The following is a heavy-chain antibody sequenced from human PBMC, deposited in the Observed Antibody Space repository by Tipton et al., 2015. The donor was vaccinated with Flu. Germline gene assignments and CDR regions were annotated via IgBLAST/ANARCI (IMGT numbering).Heavy chain of an antibody. V-gene: IGHV4-4*07. D-gene: IGHD3-9*01. CDR1: GGSISSYY. J-gene: IGHJ4*02. CDR2: IYTSGST. CDR3: ARVMRTGYYKYFDY. Sequence: TLSLTCTVSGGSISSYYWSWIRQPAGKGLEWIGRIYTSGSTNYNPSLKSRVTISVDTSKNQFSLKLSSVTAADTAVYYCARVMRTGYYKYFDYWGQGTLVTVSS.